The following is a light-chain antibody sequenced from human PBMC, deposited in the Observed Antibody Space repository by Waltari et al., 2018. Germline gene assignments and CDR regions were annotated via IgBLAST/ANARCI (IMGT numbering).Light chain of an antibody. Sequence: QSVLTQPPSVSAAPGQKVTISCSGSSSNIGHNFVSWYQQHPGTAPKLLIYDNDNRPSGLPDRCSGSKSGTSATLGITGLQTGDEADYYCGTWDSSLSAGVFGGGTKVTVL. CDR2: DND. CDR1: SSNIGHNF. V-gene: IGLV1-51*01. CDR3: GTWDSSLSAGV. J-gene: IGLJ2*01.